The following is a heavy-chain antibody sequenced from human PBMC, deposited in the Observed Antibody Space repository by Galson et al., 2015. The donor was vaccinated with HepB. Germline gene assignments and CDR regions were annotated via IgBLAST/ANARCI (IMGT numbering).Heavy chain of an antibody. J-gene: IGHJ4*02. D-gene: IGHD6-19*01. CDR1: GFTFSSYA. V-gene: IGHV3-23*01. CDR3: AKRRTGYSSGWSSLDY. CDR2: ISGSGGST. Sequence: SLRLSCAASGFTFSSYAMSWVRQAPGKGLEWVSAISGSGGSTYYADSVKGRFTISRDNSKNTLYLQMNSLRAEDKAVYYCAKRRTGYSSGWSSLDYWGQGTLVTVSS.